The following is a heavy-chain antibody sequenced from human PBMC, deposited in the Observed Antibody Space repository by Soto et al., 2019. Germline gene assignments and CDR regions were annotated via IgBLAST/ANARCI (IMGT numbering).Heavy chain of an antibody. CDR3: AREGGGSGSYIAT. CDR2: IKQDGSEK. Sequence: PGGSLRLSCAASGFTFSNYWMSWVRQAPGKGLEWVANIKQDGSEKYYVDSVKGRFTISRDNAKNSLYLQMNSLRAEDTAVYYCAREGGGSGSYIATWGQGTLVTVSS. V-gene: IGHV3-7*01. D-gene: IGHD3-10*01. J-gene: IGHJ5*02. CDR1: GFTFSNYW.